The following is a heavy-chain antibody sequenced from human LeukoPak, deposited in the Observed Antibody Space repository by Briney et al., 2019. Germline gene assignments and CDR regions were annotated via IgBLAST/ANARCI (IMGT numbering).Heavy chain of an antibody. V-gene: IGHV1-2*02. CDR3: ARDPAASPGPHGY. J-gene: IGHJ4*02. Sequence: ASVKVSCKASGYTFTGYYMHWVRQAPGQGLEWMGWINPNSGGTNYAQKLQGRVTMTTDTSTSTAYMELRSLRSDDTAVYYCARDPAASPGPHGYWGQGTLVTVSS. CDR1: GYTFTGYY. CDR2: INPNSGGT. D-gene: IGHD2-2*01.